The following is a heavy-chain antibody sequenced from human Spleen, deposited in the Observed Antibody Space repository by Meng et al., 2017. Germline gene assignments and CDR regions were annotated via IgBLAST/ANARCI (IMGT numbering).Heavy chain of an antibody. J-gene: IGHJ6*02. CDR3: ARVRPVYSSGYFYDYYYYGMDV. V-gene: IGHV4-34*01. CDR2: INHSGST. D-gene: IGHD3-22*01. CDR1: GGSISNYY. Sequence: SETLSLTCTVSGGSISNYYWSWVRQPPGKGLEWIGEINHSGSTNYNPSLKSRVTISVDTSKNQFSLKLSSVTAADTAVYYCARVRPVYSSGYFYDYYYYGMDVWGQGTTVTVSS.